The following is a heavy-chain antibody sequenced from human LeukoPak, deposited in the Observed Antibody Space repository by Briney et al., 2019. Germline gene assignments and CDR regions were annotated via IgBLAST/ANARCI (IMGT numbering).Heavy chain of an antibody. CDR2: IRYDGSNK. J-gene: IGHJ5*02. D-gene: IGHD3-22*01. CDR3: AAGRAYDSGGRSPPPHP. V-gene: IGHV3-30*02. Sequence: GGSLRLSCAASGFTFSSYGMHWVRQAPGKGLEWVAFIRYDGSNKYYADSVKGRFTISRDNSKNTLYLQMNSLRAEDTAVYYCAAGRAYDSGGRSPPPHPGGQGTLVTVSS. CDR1: GFTFSSYG.